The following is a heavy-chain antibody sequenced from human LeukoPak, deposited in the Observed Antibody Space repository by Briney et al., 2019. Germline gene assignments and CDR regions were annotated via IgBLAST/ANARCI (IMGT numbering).Heavy chain of an antibody. D-gene: IGHD3-22*01. V-gene: IGHV3-49*04. CDR1: GFTFSNYG. J-gene: IGHJ4*02. CDR3: TRDGGYYDSSGSFDY. Sequence: GGSLRLSCAASGFTFSNYGMHWVRQAPGKGLEWVGFIRSKAFGGTTEYAASVKGRFTISRDDSKSIAYLQMNSLKTEDTAVYYCTRDGGYYDSSGSFDYWGQGTLVTVSS. CDR2: IRSKAFGGTT.